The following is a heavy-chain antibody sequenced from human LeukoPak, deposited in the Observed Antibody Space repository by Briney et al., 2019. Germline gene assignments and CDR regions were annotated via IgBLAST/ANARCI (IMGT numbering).Heavy chain of an antibody. D-gene: IGHD5-18*01. CDR2: ISGSGGST. V-gene: IGHV3-23*01. J-gene: IGHJ4*02. CDR3: AKEGYRYGYAIDC. CDR1: GFTFSTYA. Sequence: GGSLRVSCAASGFTFSTYAMSWVRQAPGKGLEWVSAISGSGGSTYYADSVKGRFTISRDNSKNTLYLQMNSLRAEDTAVYYCAKEGYRYGYAIDCWGQGTLVTVSS.